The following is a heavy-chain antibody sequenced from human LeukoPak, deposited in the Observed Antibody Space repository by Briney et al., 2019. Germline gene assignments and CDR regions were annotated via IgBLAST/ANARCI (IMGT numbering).Heavy chain of an antibody. CDR3: TCIAAAGNYYYYYGMDV. CDR1: GYTFTSYD. D-gene: IGHD6-13*01. V-gene: IGHV1-8*01. J-gene: IGHJ6*02. Sequence: GASVKVSCKASGYTFTSYDINWVRQATGQGREWMGWMHPNSGNTGYAQKFQGRVTMARNTSISTAYMELSSLRSEDTAVYYCTCIAAAGNYYYYYGMDVWGQGTTVTVSS. CDR2: MHPNSGNT.